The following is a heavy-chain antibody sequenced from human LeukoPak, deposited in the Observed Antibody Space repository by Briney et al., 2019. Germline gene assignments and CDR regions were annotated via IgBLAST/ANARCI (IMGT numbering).Heavy chain of an antibody. Sequence: QPGRTLRLSCAASGFTVITNDMTWVRQAPGKGLEWVSVLYSDGNTKYAHSVQGRFTISRDNSKNTLYLEMNSLSPDDTAVYYCARGVEPLAANTMAYWGQGTLVTVSS. CDR3: ARGVEPLAANTMAY. CDR2: LYSDGNT. D-gene: IGHD1-14*01. V-gene: IGHV3-53*01. J-gene: IGHJ4*02. CDR1: GFTVITND.